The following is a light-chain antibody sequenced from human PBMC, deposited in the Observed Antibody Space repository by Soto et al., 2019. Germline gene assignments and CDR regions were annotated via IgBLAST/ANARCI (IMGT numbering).Light chain of an antibody. V-gene: IGKV3-20*01. CDR3: QQYGTSPSFT. Sequence: EIVLTQSQSTLSLSPGDRATLSCRASQSINSNYLAWYQQKPGQAPRLLIYGASSRATGIPDRFSGSGSGTDFTLTISRLEPEDFAVYYCQQYGTSPSFTFGGGTKVEIK. J-gene: IGKJ4*01. CDR2: GAS. CDR1: QSINSNY.